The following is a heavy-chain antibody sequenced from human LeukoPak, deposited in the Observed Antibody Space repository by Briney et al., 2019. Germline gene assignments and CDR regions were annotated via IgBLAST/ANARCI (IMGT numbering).Heavy chain of an antibody. CDR3: ARGDISSSSLVWFDP. Sequence: ASVKVSCKASGYTLTFYAMNWVRQAPGQGLEWMGLINTNTGNPTYAQGFTGRFVFSLDTSVSTAYLQISSLKAEDTAVYFCARGDISSSSLVWFDPWGQGTLVTVSS. V-gene: IGHV7-4-1*02. D-gene: IGHD2-2*01. CDR2: INTNTGNP. CDR1: GYTLTFYA. J-gene: IGHJ5*02.